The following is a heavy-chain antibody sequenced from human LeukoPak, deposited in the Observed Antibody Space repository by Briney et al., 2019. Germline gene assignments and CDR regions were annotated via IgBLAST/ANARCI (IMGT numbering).Heavy chain of an antibody. CDR3: ARVRSSWYPATFDY. CDR1: GESFSDFSGYY. Sequence: SETLSLTCVVSGESFSDFSGYYWSWIRQPPGKGLEWIGSIYYSGSTYYNPSLKSRVTISVDTSKNQFSLKLSSVTAADTAVYYCARVRSSWYPATFDYWGQGTLVTVSS. J-gene: IGHJ4*02. CDR2: IYYSGST. D-gene: IGHD6-13*01. V-gene: IGHV4-39*07.